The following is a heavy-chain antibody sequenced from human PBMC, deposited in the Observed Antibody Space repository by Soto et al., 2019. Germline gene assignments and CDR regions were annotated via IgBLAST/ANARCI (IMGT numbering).Heavy chain of an antibody. CDR1: LYNFAGYW. J-gene: IGHJ4*02. CDR2: IYPSDSDT. CDR3: ARGGVSTRTFDY. D-gene: IGHD3-3*01. V-gene: IGHV5-51*01. Sequence: ESLKISCKVSLYNFAGYWIAWVRQMPGKGLELMGIIYPSDSDTRYRPSFQGQVTISADKSISSAYLQWSSLRASDTAMYYCARGGVSTRTFDYWGQGTPVTVSS.